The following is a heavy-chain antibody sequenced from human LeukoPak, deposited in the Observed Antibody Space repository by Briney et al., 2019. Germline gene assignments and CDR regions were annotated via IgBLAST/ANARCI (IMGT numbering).Heavy chain of an antibody. V-gene: IGHV1-46*01. CDR3: AREASGGYFAN. CDR2: INSTGDST. D-gene: IGHD4-23*01. CDR1: GYTFSRYY. J-gene: IGHJ4*02. Sequence: ASVKVSFKASGYTFSRYYMHWVRQAPGQGVEWVGLINSTGDSTNYAQNFRGRVTMTRDTSTSTVYMDLSSLRSEDTAVYYCAREASGGYFANWGQGTLVTVSS.